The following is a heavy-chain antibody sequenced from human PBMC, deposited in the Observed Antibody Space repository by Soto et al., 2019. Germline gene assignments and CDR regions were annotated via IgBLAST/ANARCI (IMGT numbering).Heavy chain of an antibody. CDR2: ISAYNGNT. Sequence: VKVSCKASGYTFTSYGISWVRQAPGQGLEWMGWISAYNGNTNYAQKLQGRVTMTTDTSTSTAYMELRSLRSDDTAVYYCARDQRLITMIVVVITDAFDIWGQGTMVTVSS. D-gene: IGHD3-22*01. V-gene: IGHV1-18*01. J-gene: IGHJ3*02. CDR1: GYTFTSYG. CDR3: ARDQRLITMIVVVITDAFDI.